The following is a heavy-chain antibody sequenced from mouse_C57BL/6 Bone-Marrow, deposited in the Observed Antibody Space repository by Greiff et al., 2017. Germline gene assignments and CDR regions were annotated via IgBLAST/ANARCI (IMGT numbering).Heavy chain of an antibody. J-gene: IGHJ2*01. CDR3: ARQRTGYYFDY. CDR1: GFTFSSYG. V-gene: IGHV5-6*01. D-gene: IGHD4-1*01. CDR2: ISSGGSYT. Sequence: EVKLVESGGDLVKPGGSLKLSCAASGFTFSSYGMSWVRQTPDKRLEWVATISSGGSYTYYPDSVKGRFTISRANANNTLYLQMSSMKSEDTAMYYCARQRTGYYFDYWGQGTTLTVSS.